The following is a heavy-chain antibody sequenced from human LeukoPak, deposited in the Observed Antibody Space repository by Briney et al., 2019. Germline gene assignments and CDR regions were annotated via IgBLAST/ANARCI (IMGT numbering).Heavy chain of an antibody. J-gene: IGHJ4*02. Sequence: SETLSLTCTVSGGSISSGDYYWSWIRQPPGKGLEWIGYIYYSGSTNYNPSLKSRVTISVDTSKNQFSLKLSSVTAADTAVYYCARRHGPEAFDYWGQGTLVTVSS. CDR3: ARRHGPEAFDY. CDR1: GGSISSGDYY. V-gene: IGHV4-61*08. CDR2: IYYSGST.